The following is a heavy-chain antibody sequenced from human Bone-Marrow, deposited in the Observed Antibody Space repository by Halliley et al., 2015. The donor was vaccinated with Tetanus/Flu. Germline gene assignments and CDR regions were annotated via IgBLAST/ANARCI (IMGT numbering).Heavy chain of an antibody. V-gene: IGHV4-38-2*02. CDR3: ARDPQQGWFDP. J-gene: IGHJ5*02. CDR2: LNPSGKT. Sequence: TLSLTCSVSNLSINSGHYWGWIRQAPGKGLEWIGTLNPSGKTHYNPSLKTRVTTSVDTSKNQFSLRLTSVTAADTAVYYCARDPQQGWFDPWGQGILVIVS. CDR1: NLSINSGHY.